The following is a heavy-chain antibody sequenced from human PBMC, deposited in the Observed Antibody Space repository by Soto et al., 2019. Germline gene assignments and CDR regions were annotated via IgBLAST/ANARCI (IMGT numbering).Heavy chain of an antibody. Sequence: ASVKVSCKASGYTFTSYAMHWVRQAPGQRLEWMGWINAGNGNTKYSQKFQGRVTITRDTSASTAYMELSSLRSEDTAVYYCARDPIEYSSSAHSFLYYYYCMDVWPQGTTLTVSS. D-gene: IGHD6-6*01. V-gene: IGHV1-3*01. CDR1: GYTFTSYA. J-gene: IGHJ6*02. CDR2: INAGNGNT. CDR3: ARDPIEYSSSAHSFLYYYYCMDV.